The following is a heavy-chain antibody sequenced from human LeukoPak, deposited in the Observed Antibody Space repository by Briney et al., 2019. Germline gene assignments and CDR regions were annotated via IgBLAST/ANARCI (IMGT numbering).Heavy chain of an antibody. J-gene: IGHJ4*02. CDR1: GGSISSSSYY. V-gene: IGHV4-39*01. Sequence: PSETLSLTCTVSGGSISSSSYYWGWIRQPPEKGLEWIGSIYYSGSTYYNPSLKSRVTISVDTSKNQFSLKLSSVTAADTAVYYCARAPVAKQRGKPFDYWGQGTLVTVSS. D-gene: IGHD5-12*01. CDR2: IYYSGST. CDR3: ARAPVAKQRGKPFDY.